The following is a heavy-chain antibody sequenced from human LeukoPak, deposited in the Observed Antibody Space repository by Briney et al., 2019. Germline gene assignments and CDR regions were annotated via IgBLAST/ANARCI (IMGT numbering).Heavy chain of an antibody. CDR3: ARVWYYYDSSGILTRYFDY. Sequence: ASVKVSCKTAGYTFTGYYMHRVRQAPGQGLEWMGWINPTSGGTNYAQKFQGRVTMTRDTSISTAYMELSRLRSDDTAVYYCARVWYYYDSSGILTRYFDYWGQGTLVTVSS. V-gene: IGHV1-2*02. J-gene: IGHJ4*02. D-gene: IGHD3-22*01. CDR2: INPTSGGT. CDR1: GYTFTGYY.